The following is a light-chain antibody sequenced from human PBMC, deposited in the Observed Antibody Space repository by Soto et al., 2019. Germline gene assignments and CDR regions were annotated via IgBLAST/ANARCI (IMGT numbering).Light chain of an antibody. Sequence: QSVRGHQPAAFGTLGRRVTISCSGSNSNIGNNDVYWYRHLPGTAPRLLIYVDDQRPSGVPDRFSGSKSGTSASLAISGLRSDDETDYYCAAWEDSLTHFVFATGTNVTAL. CDR2: VDD. V-gene: IGLV1-47*02. CDR1: NSNIGNND. J-gene: IGLJ1*01. CDR3: AAWEDSLTHFV.